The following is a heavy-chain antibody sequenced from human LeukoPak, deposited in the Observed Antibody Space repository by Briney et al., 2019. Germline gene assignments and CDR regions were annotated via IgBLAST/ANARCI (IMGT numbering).Heavy chain of an antibody. CDR2: IYYSGST. Sequence: SETLSLTCTVSGGSISSSSYYWGWIRQPPGMGLEWIGSIYYSGSTYYNPSLKSRVTISVDTSKNQFSLKLSSVTAADRAVYYCSRPYESQGGTLSNWFDPWGQGTLVTVSS. D-gene: IGHD2-8*01. V-gene: IGHV4-39*01. CDR1: GGSISSSSYY. CDR3: SRPYESQGGTLSNWFDP. J-gene: IGHJ5*02.